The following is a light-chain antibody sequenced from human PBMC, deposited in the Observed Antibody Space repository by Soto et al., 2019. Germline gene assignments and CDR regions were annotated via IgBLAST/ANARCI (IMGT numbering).Light chain of an antibody. V-gene: IGKV3-20*01. CDR2: GAS. CDR1: QSVASNS. CDR3: QNYDSSPYT. J-gene: IGKJ2*01. Sequence: ETVLTQSPGTLSLSPGETATLSCRASQSVASNSLAWYQQKPGQAPRLLVYGASGRATDIPDRFSGRGSGTDFTRTINRLEPEDFAVYYCQNYDSSPYTFGQGTKLEIK.